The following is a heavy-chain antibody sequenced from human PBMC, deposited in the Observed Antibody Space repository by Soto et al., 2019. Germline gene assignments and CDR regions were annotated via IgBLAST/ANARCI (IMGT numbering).Heavy chain of an antibody. CDR3: ARGDYGGDYNY. CDR2: ISYDGSNK. V-gene: IGHV3-30-3*01. CDR1: GFTFSSYA. D-gene: IGHD4-17*01. Sequence: ESGGGVVQPGRSLRLSCAASGFTFSSYAMHWVRQAPGKGLEWVAVISYDGSNKYYADSVKGRFTISRDNSKNTLYLQMNSLRAEATAVYYCARGDYGGDYNYWGQGTLVTVSS. J-gene: IGHJ4*02.